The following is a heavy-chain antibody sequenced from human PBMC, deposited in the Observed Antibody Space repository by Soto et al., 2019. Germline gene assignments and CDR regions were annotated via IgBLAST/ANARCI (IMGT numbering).Heavy chain of an antibody. Sequence: EVQLLESGGGLVQPGGSLRLSCAASGFTFSSYAMSWVRQAPGKGLEWVSAISGSGGGTYYADFVKGRFSISRDNSNNQLYLHVNSPGDKATDGYYFTENKGVTRNWGRRSVVTV. CDR1: GFTFSSYA. CDR2: ISGSGGGT. V-gene: IGHV3-23*01. CDR3: TENKGVTRN. D-gene: IGHD1-1*01. J-gene: IGHJ4*02.